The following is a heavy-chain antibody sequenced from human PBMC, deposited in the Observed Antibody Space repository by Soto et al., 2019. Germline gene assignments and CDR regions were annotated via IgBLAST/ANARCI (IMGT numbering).Heavy chain of an antibody. D-gene: IGHD6-6*01. J-gene: IGHJ6*02. Sequence: QVQLVESGGGVVQPGRSLRLSRAASGFTFSSYGMHWVRQAPGKGLEWVAVISYDGSNKYYADSVKGRFTISRDNSKNTLYLQMNSLRAEDTAVYYCAKDRKQLVLYYYYGMDVWGQGTTVTVSS. V-gene: IGHV3-30*18. CDR3: AKDRKQLVLYYYYGMDV. CDR1: GFTFSSYG. CDR2: ISYDGSNK.